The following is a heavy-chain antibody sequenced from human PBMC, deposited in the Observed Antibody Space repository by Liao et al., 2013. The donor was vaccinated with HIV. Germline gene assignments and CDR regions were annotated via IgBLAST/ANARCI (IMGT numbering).Heavy chain of an antibody. V-gene: IGHV4-4*07. CDR3: ARGGYFDAFDI. J-gene: IGHJ3*02. CDR1: GGSISSYY. CDR2: IYPSGST. D-gene: IGHD5-18*01. Sequence: QVQLQESGPGLVKPSETLSLTCTVSGGSISSYYWSWIRQPAGKGLEWIGRIYPSGSTNYNPSLMSRVSMSVGTSKNQFSLKLSSVTAADTAVYYCARGGYFDAFDIWAQGTMVIVSS.